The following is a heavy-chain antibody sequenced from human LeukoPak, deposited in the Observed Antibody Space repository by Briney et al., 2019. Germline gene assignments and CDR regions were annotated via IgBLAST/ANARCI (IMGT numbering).Heavy chain of an antibody. CDR2: ISWNGGRT. J-gene: IGHJ4*02. V-gene: IGHV3-20*04. Sequence: GGSLRLSCAASGFTFDDYGMSWVRQAPGKGLEWVSGISWNGGRTGYADSVKGRFTISRDNAKNSLYLQMNSLRAEDTAVYYCASASSHRIAAGGDYWGQGTLVTVSS. D-gene: IGHD6-13*01. CDR1: GFTFDDYG. CDR3: ASASSHRIAAGGDY.